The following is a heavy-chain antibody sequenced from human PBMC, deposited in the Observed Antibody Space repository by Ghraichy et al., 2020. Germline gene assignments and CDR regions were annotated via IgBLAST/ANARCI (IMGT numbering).Heavy chain of an antibody. V-gene: IGHV4-4*07. CDR2: IYTSGST. D-gene: IGHD3-9*01. CDR3: AREPYDILTGYYAFDI. Sequence: ESLNISCSVSGGSMSSYYWSWIRQPAGRGLEWIGRIYTSGSTSYNPSLNSRVTMSVDTSKNQFSLKLSPVTAADTAVYYCAREPYDILTGYYAFDILGQ. CDR1: GGSMSSYY. J-gene: IGHJ3*02.